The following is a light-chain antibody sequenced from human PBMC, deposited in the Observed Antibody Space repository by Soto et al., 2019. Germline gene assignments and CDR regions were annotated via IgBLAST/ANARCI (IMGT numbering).Light chain of an antibody. V-gene: IGKV3-20*01. J-gene: IGKJ3*01. Sequence: EIVLMQSPGTLSLSPGEGATLSCRASQSVNSNYLAWYKQKPGQAPTVLIFDTSRRATGVPDRFSGSGSGTDFTLTISRLEPDDFAVYYCQQYGSSQFTFGRGTKVNIK. CDR3: QQYGSSQFT. CDR2: DTS. CDR1: QSVNSNY.